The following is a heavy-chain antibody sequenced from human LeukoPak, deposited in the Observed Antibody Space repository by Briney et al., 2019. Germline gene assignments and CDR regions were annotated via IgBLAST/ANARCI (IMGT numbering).Heavy chain of an antibody. CDR1: GFSLSGYW. CDR2: LHADGNEK. J-gene: IGHJ4*02. Sequence: GGSLRLSCAAYGFSLSGYWMSWVRQAPGKGLEWVARLHADGNEKYFVHSVKGRFTVSRDNAKNSVFLDLNNVTADDTAVYYCAGGRGKRITMFRVFDYWGQGTQVIVSS. D-gene: IGHD3-10*01. V-gene: IGHV3-7*04. CDR3: AGGRGKRITMFRVFDY.